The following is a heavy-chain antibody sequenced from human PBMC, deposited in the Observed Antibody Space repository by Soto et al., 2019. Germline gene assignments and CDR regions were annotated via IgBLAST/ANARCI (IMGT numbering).Heavy chain of an antibody. CDR3: ARGPGPNWFDP. CDR2: ISSSSSYI. J-gene: IGHJ5*02. V-gene: IGHV3-21*01. Sequence: PGGSLRLSCAASGFTFSSYSMNWVRQAPEKGLEWVSSISSSSSYIYYADSVKGRFTISRDNAKNSLYLQMNSLRAEDTAVYYCARGPGPNWFDPWGQGTLVTVSS. CDR1: GFTFSSYS.